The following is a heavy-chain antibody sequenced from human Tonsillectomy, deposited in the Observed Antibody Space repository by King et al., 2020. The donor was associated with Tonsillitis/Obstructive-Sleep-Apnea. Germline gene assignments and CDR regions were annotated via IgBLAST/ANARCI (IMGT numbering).Heavy chain of an antibody. CDR1: GFTVSSNY. CDR3: ASAPGIYDFWSGYRGGPYY. Sequence: VQLVESGGGLIQPGGSLRLSCAASGFTVSSNYMSWVRQAPGKGLEWVSVIYSGGSTYYADSVKGRFTISRDNSKNTLYLQMNSLRAEDTAVYYCASAPGIYDFWSGYRGGPYYWGQGTLVTVSS. V-gene: IGHV3-53*01. CDR2: IYSGGST. J-gene: IGHJ4*02. D-gene: IGHD3-3*01.